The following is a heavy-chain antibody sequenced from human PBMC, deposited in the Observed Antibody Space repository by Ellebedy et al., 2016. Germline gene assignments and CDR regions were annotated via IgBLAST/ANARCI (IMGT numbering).Heavy chain of an antibody. V-gene: IGHV2-5*02. J-gene: IGHJ3*02. CDR3: AHRGRYCSSTSCYWNAFDI. CDR2: IYWDDDK. CDR1: GFSLRTSGVG. D-gene: IGHD2-2*01. Sequence: SGPTLVKPTQTLTLTCTFSGFSLRTSGVGVGWIRQPPGKALEWLALIYWDDDKRYSPSLKSRLTITKYTSKNQVVLTMTNMDPVDTATYYCAHRGRYCSSTSCYWNAFDIWGQGTMVTVSS.